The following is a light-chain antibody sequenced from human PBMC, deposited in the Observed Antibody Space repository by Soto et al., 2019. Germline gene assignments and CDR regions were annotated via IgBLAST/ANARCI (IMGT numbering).Light chain of an antibody. V-gene: IGKV3-15*01. Sequence: EILLTQSPATLSVSPGETATLSCRASQNVLSDLAWYHQKPGQAPRLLVYGATTRATDAPDKFRGRGSGTEFSLTISSLQSEDSATYYCQQYRSWPRTFGQGSKVEI. CDR1: QNVLSD. CDR3: QQYRSWPRT. J-gene: IGKJ1*01. CDR2: GAT.